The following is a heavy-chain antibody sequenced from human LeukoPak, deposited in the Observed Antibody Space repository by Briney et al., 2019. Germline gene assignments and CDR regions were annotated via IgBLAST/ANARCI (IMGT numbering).Heavy chain of an antibody. J-gene: IGHJ3*02. V-gene: IGHV3-53*01. CDR3: ARVVTMIVVAYPDAFDI. CDR2: IYSGGST. CDR1: GFTVSSNY. Sequence: GGSLRLSCAASGFTVSSNYMSWVRQAPGKGLEWVSVIYSGGSTYYADSVKGRFTISRDNSKNTLYLQMNSLRAEDTAVYYCARVVTMIVVAYPDAFDIWGQGQWSPSLQ. D-gene: IGHD3-22*01.